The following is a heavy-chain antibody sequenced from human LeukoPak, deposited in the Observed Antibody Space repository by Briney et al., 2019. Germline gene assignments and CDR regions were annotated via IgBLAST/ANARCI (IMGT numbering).Heavy chain of an antibody. V-gene: IGHV3-11*04. CDR3: ARVKGSSSWPFDY. Sequence: PGGSLRLSCAASGFTFNDYYMSWIRQAPGKGLEWVSYISSSGSTIYYADSVKGRFTISRDNAKNSLYLQMNSLRAEDTAVYYCARVKGSSSWPFDYWGQGTLVTVSS. J-gene: IGHJ4*02. CDR1: GFTFNDYY. D-gene: IGHD6-13*01. CDR2: ISSSGSTI.